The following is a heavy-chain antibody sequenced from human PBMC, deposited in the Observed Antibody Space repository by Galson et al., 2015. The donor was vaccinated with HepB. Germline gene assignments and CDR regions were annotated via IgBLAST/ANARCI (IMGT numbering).Heavy chain of an antibody. CDR2: ISGDSNYI. CDR3: AKPGAGGPAAFRFYYLDV. Sequence: SLRLSCAVSGFNFSPYSMNWVRQAPGKGLEWVSFISGDSNYIYYADSVKGRFTVSRDNAKRSLYLHMNSLRPEDTAVYYCAKPGAGGPAAFRFYYLDVWGDGTAVTVSS. CDR1: GFNFSPYS. J-gene: IGHJ6*03. V-gene: IGHV3-21*01. D-gene: IGHD2-2*01.